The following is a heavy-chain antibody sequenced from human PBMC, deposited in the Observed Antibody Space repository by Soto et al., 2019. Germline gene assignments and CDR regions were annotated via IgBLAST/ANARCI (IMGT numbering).Heavy chain of an antibody. V-gene: IGHV3-23*01. CDR2: IYAGGGTT. CDR3: AKDLIRGDGYVDFDY. D-gene: IGHD3-10*01. Sequence: GGSLRLSCSASGFVFGNFAMFWVRQAPGKGLEWVSTIYAGGGTTHYADSVKGRFTISRDNSKSILYLQMNSLRAEDTAVYFCAKDLIRGDGYVDFDYWGRGTLVTVSS. J-gene: IGHJ4*02. CDR1: GFVFGNFA.